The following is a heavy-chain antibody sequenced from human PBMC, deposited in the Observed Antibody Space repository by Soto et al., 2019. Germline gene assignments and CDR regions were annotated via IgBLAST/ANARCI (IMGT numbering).Heavy chain of an antibody. CDR3: AILRGRGRGNYFDY. CDR1: GFTFSNYY. J-gene: IGHJ4*02. Sequence: PGGSLRLSCAASGFTFSNYYMSWIRQAPGKGLEWVSYISSSGSTIYYADSVKGRFTISRDNAKNSLYLQMNSLRAEDTAVYHCAILRGRGRGNYFDYWGQGTLVTVSS. D-gene: IGHD3-10*01. V-gene: IGHV3-11*01. CDR2: ISSSGSTI.